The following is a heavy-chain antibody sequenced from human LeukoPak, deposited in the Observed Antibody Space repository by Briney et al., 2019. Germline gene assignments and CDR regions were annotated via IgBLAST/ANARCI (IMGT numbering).Heavy chain of an antibody. CDR3: ARDITTYNLLENYYYYYGMDV. CDR2: INPSGGST. CDR1: GYTFTTYY. Sequence: ASVKVSCKASGYTFTTYYMHWVRQAPGQGREWMGIINPSGGSTSYAQKFQGRVTMTRDTSTSTVYMELSSLRSEDTAVYYCARDITTYNLLENYYYYYGMDVWGQGTTVTVSS. J-gene: IGHJ6*02. D-gene: IGHD1-14*01. V-gene: IGHV1-46*01.